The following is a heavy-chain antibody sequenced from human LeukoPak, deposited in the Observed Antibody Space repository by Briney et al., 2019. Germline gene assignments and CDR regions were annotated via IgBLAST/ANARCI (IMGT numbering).Heavy chain of an antibody. CDR3: AKELDTMFFDY. V-gene: IGHV3-43*01. Sequence: GVSLRLSCATSGFNFDRYTIHWVRQAPGKGLEWVSLAGWAGGTTFYSDSVRGRFTISRDSGRKSGYLQMNSLTTDDTAFYFCAKELDTMFFDYWGQGALVTVSS. J-gene: IGHJ4*02. CDR2: AGWAGGTT. D-gene: IGHD3-10*02. CDR1: GFNFDRYT.